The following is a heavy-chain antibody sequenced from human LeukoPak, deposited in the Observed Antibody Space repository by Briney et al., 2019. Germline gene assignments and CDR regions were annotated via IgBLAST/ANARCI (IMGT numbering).Heavy chain of an antibody. CDR1: GFTFSSYS. J-gene: IGHJ4*02. CDR2: ISSSSSYI. V-gene: IGHV3-21*01. D-gene: IGHD2-2*01. Sequence: GGSLRLSCAASGFTFSSYSMNWVRQAPGKGLEWVSSISSSSSYIYYADSVKGRFTISRDNAKNSLYLQMNSLRAEDTAVYYCARDYCSSTSCLFDYWGQGTLVTVSS. CDR3: ARDYCSSTSCLFDY.